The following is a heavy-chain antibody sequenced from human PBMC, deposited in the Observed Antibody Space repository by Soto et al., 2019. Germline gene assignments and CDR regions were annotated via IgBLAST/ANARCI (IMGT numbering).Heavy chain of an antibody. J-gene: IGHJ3*02. CDR3: ARANCSGGSCYDAFDI. D-gene: IGHD2-15*01. V-gene: IGHV3-53*04. CDR2: IYSGGST. Sequence: LSLTCAASGFTVSSNYMSWVRQAPGKGLEWVSVIYSGGSTYYADSVKGRFTISRHNSKNTLYLQMNSLRAEDTAVYYCARANCSGGSCYDAFDIWGQGTMVTVSS. CDR1: GFTVSSNY.